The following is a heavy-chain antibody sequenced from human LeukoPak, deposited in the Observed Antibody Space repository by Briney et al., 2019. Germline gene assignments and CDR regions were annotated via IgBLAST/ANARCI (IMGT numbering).Heavy chain of an antibody. Sequence: PSETLSLTCTVFGGSISSYYWSWIRQPPGKGLEWIGYIYYSGSTNYNPSLKSRVTISVDTSKNHFSLKLSSVTAADTAVYYCARQRPYYYGSGSYYHDYWGQGTLVTVSS. V-gene: IGHV4-59*08. J-gene: IGHJ4*02. CDR3: ARQRPYYYGSGSYYHDY. D-gene: IGHD3-10*01. CDR2: IYYSGST. CDR1: GGSISSYY.